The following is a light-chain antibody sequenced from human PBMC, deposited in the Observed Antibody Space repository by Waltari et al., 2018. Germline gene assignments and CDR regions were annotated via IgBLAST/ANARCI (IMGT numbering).Light chain of an antibody. Sequence: QSALTPPASVSGSPGQSITISCTGTSGGVGSYKLFSWDQQHPGKPPTLLIYWDSNRPSGSYIRFSGSTSGNTASLTISGLQAEDEAAYFCCSYAGSSTVKFGEGTYLTVL. CDR3: CSYAGSSTVK. CDR1: SGGVGSYKL. CDR2: WDS. J-gene: IGLJ2*01. V-gene: IGLV2-23*01.